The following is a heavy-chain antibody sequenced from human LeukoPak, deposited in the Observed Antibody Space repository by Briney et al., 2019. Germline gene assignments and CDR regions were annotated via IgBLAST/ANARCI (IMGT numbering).Heavy chain of an antibody. Sequence: ASVKVSCKASGYTFTNYEINWVRQATGHGLEWMGWINPNSGGTNYAQKFQGRVTMTRDTSISTAYMELSRLRSDDTAVYYCARAYYYDSTVFDPWGQGTLVTVSS. CDR2: INPNSGGT. CDR1: GYTFTNYE. CDR3: ARAYYYDSTVFDP. D-gene: IGHD3-22*01. V-gene: IGHV1-2*02. J-gene: IGHJ5*02.